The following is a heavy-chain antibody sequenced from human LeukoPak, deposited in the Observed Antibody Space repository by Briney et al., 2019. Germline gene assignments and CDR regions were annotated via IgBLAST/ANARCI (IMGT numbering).Heavy chain of an antibody. V-gene: IGHV1-8*03. Sequence: ASVKVSCKASGYSFTTYDIHWVRQAPGRGPEWMGWVNPNSGDTGSPQNFQGRVTITRNSSINTAYMELSSLTSEDTAVYYCARNIAAAGYYYYYYMDVWGKGTTVTVSS. D-gene: IGHD6-13*01. CDR3: ARNIAAAGYYYYYYMDV. CDR1: GYSFTTYD. J-gene: IGHJ6*03. CDR2: VNPNSGDT.